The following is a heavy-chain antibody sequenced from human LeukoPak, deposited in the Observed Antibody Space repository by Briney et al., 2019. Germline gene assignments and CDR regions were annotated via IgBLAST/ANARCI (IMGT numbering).Heavy chain of an antibody. Sequence: GASVKVSCKASGYTFTGYYMHWVRQAPGQGLEWMGGIIPIFGTANYAQKFQGRVTITADESTSTAYMELSSLRSEDTAVYYCASPSPVVATNTEAIYFDYWGQGTLVTVSS. D-gene: IGHD5-12*01. V-gene: IGHV1-69*13. J-gene: IGHJ4*02. CDR2: IIPIFGTA. CDR3: ASPSPVVATNTEAIYFDY. CDR1: GYTFTGYY.